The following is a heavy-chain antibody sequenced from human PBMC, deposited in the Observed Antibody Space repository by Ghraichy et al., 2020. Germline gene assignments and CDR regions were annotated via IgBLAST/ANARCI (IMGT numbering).Heavy chain of an antibody. CDR3: ARDKREWESNWFDP. Sequence: SQTRSLTCTVSGGSISGYYWSWIRQPAGKGLEWIGRISTSGSTNYNPSLKSRVTMSVDTSKNQFSLNLSSVTAADTAVYYCARDKREWESNWFDPWGQGTLVTVSS. CDR1: GGSISGYY. D-gene: IGHD1-26*01. J-gene: IGHJ5*02. V-gene: IGHV4-4*07. CDR2: ISTSGST.